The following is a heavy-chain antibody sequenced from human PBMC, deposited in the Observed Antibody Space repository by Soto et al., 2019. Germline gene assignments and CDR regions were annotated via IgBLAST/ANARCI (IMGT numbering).Heavy chain of an antibody. CDR1: GYTFTSYG. D-gene: IGHD3-10*01. CDR3: ARDREYYGAGSYYLYYYYYGMDV. Sequence: QVQLVQSGAEVKKPGASVKVSCKASGYTFTSYGISWVRQAPGQGLEWMGWISAYNGNTNYAQKLQGRVTMTTDTSTSTAYMELRSLRSDDTAVYYCARDREYYGAGSYYLYYYYYGMDVWGQGTTVTVSS. V-gene: IGHV1-18*01. J-gene: IGHJ6*02. CDR2: ISAYNGNT.